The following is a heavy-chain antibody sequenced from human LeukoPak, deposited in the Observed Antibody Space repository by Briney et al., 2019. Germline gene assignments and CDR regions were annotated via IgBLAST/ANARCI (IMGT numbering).Heavy chain of an antibody. CDR1: GGTFSSYA. D-gene: IGHD6-6*01. J-gene: IGHJ6*02. Sequence: SVKVSCKASGGTFSSYAISWVRQAPGQGLEWMGRIIPIFGIGNYAQKFQGRVTITADKSTSTAYMELSSLRSEDTAVYYCASRSIADDSYYYGMDVWGQGTTVTVSS. V-gene: IGHV1-69*04. CDR2: IIPIFGIG. CDR3: ASRSIADDSYYYGMDV.